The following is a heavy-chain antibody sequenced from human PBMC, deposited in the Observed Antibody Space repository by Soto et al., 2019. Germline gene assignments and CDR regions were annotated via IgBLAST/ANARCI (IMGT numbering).Heavy chain of an antibody. CDR3: VRRHVSATGIDWFDP. D-gene: IGHD6-13*01. CDR2: INAANGDT. V-gene: IGHV1-3*01. Sequence: QVQLVQSGTEVKKPGASVKVSCKASGYTFTSYGIHWVRQAPGQMLEWMGWINAANGDTKYSPKFQGRVTITRDTSASTAYMELSSLRSEDTAVYYCVRRHVSATGIDWFDPWGQGTLVTVSS. J-gene: IGHJ5*02. CDR1: GYTFTSYG.